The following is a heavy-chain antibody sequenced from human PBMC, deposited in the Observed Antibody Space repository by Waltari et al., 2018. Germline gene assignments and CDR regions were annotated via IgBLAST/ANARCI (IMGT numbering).Heavy chain of an antibody. J-gene: IGHJ4*02. V-gene: IGHV4-39*07. D-gene: IGHD4-17*01. Sequence: QLQLQESGPGLVKPSETLSLTCTVSGGSISSSSYYWGWIRQPPGKGLEWIGSIYYSGSTYYNPSLKSRVTISVDTSKNQFSLKRSSVTAADTAVYYCARGNNYGDYPLGYWGQGTLVTVSS. CDR2: IYYSGST. CDR1: GGSISSSSYY. CDR3: ARGNNYGDYPLGY.